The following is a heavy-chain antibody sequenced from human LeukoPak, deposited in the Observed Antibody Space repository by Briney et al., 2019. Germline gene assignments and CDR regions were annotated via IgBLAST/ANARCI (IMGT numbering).Heavy chain of an antibody. Sequence: ASVTVSCKASGGTFSSYTISWVRQAPGQGLEWMGRIIPILGIANYAQKFQGRVTITADKSTSTAYMELSSLRSENVSVYEYLQGSYTWVAEFDYWGQGTLVTVSS. CDR1: GGTFSSYT. D-gene: IGHD1-1*01. J-gene: IGHJ4*02. V-gene: IGHV1-69*02. CDR2: IIPILGIA. CDR3: LQGSYTWVAEFDY.